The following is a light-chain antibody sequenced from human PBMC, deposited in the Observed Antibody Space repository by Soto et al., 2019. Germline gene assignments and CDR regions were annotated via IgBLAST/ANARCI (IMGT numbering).Light chain of an antibody. CDR1: SSDIGAYNF. CDR3: TSWTTSTTMI. V-gene: IGLV2-14*03. Sequence: QSALTQPASVSGSPGQSITISCTGTSSDIGAYNFVSWYQQHPGKAPKLMLYDVNIRPSGVSNRFSGSKSGNTASLPISGLQSEDEAHYYCTSWTTSTTMIFGGGTKLTVL. J-gene: IGLJ2*01. CDR2: DVN.